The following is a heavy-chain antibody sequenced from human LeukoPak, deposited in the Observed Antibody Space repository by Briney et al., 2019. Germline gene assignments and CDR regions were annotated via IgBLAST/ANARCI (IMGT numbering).Heavy chain of an antibody. CDR1: GFTFSSDS. V-gene: IGHV3-21*04. J-gene: IGHJ4*02. D-gene: IGHD3-22*01. CDR3: AKEGYDSSGYYPRLFDY. Sequence: GGSLRLSCAASGFTFSSDSMNWVRQAPGRGLEWVSSISSDSRSIYYADSLKGRFTISRDNARNSLYLQMNSLRAEDTAVYYCAKEGYDSSGYYPRLFDYWGQGTLVTVSS. CDR2: ISSDSRSI.